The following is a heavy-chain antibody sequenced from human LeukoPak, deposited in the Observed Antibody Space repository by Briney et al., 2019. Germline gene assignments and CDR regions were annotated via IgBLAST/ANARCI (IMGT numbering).Heavy chain of an antibody. CDR3: ARSRWYYAFDI. CDR2: IYYSGST. J-gene: IGHJ3*02. V-gene: IGHV4-59*01. D-gene: IGHD4-23*01. CDR1: GGSISSYY. Sequence: SETLSLTCTVSGGSISSYYWSWIRQPPGKGLEWIGYIYYSGSTNYNPSLKSRVTISVDTSKNQFSLKLSSVTAADTAVYYCARSRWYYAFDIWGQGTMVTVSS.